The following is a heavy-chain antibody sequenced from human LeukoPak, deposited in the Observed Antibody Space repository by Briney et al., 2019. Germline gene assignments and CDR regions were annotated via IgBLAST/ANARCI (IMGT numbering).Heavy chain of an antibody. CDR1: GFTFDDYG. CDR3: ARGGSGNWNAPFDY. V-gene: IGHV3-20*04. Sequence: PGGSLRLSCAASGFTFDDYGMSWVRQVPGKGLEWVSGINWNGANTGYADSVKGRFTISRDNAKNSLYLQMNSLRTEDTAVYYCARGGSGNWNAPFDYWGQGTLVTVSS. J-gene: IGHJ4*02. D-gene: IGHD1-1*01. CDR2: INWNGANT.